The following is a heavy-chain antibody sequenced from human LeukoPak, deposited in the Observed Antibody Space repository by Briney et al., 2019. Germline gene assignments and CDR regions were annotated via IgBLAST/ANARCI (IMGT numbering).Heavy chain of an antibody. CDR3: ARALQPGVYAFDI. CDR1: GVSISRYY. D-gene: IGHD6-13*01. J-gene: IGHJ3*02. Sequence: SETLSLTCTASGVSISRYYWTWIRQPPGEGLEWIGYIYYSGSTNYNPSLKSRVTISVDTSKNQFSLKLSSVTAADTAVYYCARALQPGVYAFDIWGQGTMVTVSS. CDR2: IYYSGST. V-gene: IGHV4-59*01.